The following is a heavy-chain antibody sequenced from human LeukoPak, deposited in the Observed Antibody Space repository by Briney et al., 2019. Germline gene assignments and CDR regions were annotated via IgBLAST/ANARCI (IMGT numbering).Heavy chain of an antibody. CDR3: VREARGYHYTYFDY. J-gene: IGHJ4*02. CDR1: GFTFGGHD. CDR2: VSAGHHA. D-gene: IGHD5-18*01. Sequence: GGSLRLSCTASGFTFGGHDTHWVRQTTGDGLEWVAAVSAGHHAFYAGSVKGRFTVSREDAKNSLYLQMNSLRAGDTAVYYCVREARGYHYTYFDYWGQGSLVTVSS. V-gene: IGHV3-13*01.